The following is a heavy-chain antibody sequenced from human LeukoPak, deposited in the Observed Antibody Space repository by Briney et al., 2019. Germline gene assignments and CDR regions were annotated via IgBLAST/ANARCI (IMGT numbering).Heavy chain of an antibody. CDR3: AIAQWELRFDY. J-gene: IGHJ4*02. V-gene: IGHV1-69*13. D-gene: IGHD1-26*01. CDR2: IIPIFGTT. Sequence: ASVKVSCKASGGTFSSYAISWVRQAPGQGLEWMGGIIPIFGTTNYAQKFQGRVTITADESTSTAYMELSSLRSEDTAVYYCAIAQWELRFDYWGQGTLVTVSS. CDR1: GGTFSSYA.